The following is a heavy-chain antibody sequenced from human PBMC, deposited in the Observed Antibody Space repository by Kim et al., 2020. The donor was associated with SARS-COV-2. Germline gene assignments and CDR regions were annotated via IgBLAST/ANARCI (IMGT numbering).Heavy chain of an antibody. V-gene: IGHV3-23*01. CDR3: AKDEEAGFGELSPRYYYYGMDV. CDR1: GFTFSSYA. D-gene: IGHD3-10*01. CDR2: ISGSGGST. J-gene: IGHJ6*02. Sequence: GGSLRLSCAASGFTFSSYAMSWVRQAPGKGLEWVSAISGSGGSTYYADSVKGRFTISRDNSKNTLYLQMNSLRAEDTAVYYCAKDEEAGFGELSPRYYYYGMDVWGQGTTVTVSS.